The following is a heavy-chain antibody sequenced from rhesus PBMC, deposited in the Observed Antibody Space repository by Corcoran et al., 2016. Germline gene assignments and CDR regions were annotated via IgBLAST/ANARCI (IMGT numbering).Heavy chain of an antibody. D-gene: IGHD2-15*01. V-gene: IGHV3-14*01. CDR2: IKRCGSST. J-gene: IGHJ4*01. CDR3: AGEFSTTDY. Sequence: EVQLVESGGGLAKPGGSLRLSCAASGFTFSSYWMHWVRKGPGKGLELVFRIKRCGSSTYYGDSVKGRFTISRENAKNTLYLQMDGLRPEDTAVYYCAGEFSTTDYWGQGVLVTVSS. CDR1: GFTFSSYW.